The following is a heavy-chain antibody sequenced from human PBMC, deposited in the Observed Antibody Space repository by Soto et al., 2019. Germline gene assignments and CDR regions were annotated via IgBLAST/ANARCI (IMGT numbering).Heavy chain of an antibody. V-gene: IGHV1-69*02. CDR1: GGTFSSYT. Sequence: ASVKVSCKASGGTFSSYTISWVRQAPGQGLEWMGRIIPILGIANYAQKFQGRVTITADKSTSTAYMELSSLRSEDTAVYYCARLYCSRTSCSKDYYYYGMDVWGQGTTVNVS. J-gene: IGHJ6*01. CDR2: IIPILGIA. CDR3: ARLYCSRTSCSKDYYYYGMDV. D-gene: IGHD2-2*01.